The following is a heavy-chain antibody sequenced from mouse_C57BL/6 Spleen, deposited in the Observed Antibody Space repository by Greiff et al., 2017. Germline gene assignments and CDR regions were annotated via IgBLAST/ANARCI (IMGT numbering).Heavy chain of an antibody. CDR2: IYPGDGDT. Sequence: QVQLKESGAELVKPGASVKISCKASGYAFSSYWMNWVKQRPGKGLEWIGQIYPGDGDTNYNGKFKGKATLTADKSSSTAYMQLSSLTSEDSAVYCCARGATARGAWFAYWGQGTLVTVSA. D-gene: IGHD1-2*01. J-gene: IGHJ3*01. V-gene: IGHV1-80*01. CDR3: ARGATARGAWFAY. CDR1: GYAFSSYW.